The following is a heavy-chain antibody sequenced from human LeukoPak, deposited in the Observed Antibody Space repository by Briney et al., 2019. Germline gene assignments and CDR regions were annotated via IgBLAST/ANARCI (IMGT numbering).Heavy chain of an antibody. J-gene: IGHJ4*02. Sequence: ASVKVSCKASGYTFTSYYMHWVRQAPGQGLEWMGIINPSGGSTSYAQKFQGRVTITADESTSTAYMELSSLRSEDTAVYYCARPSLYYYEMGRGFDYWGQGTLVTVSS. CDR3: ARPSLYYYEMGRGFDY. D-gene: IGHD3-22*01. V-gene: IGHV1-46*01. CDR1: GYTFTSYY. CDR2: INPSGGST.